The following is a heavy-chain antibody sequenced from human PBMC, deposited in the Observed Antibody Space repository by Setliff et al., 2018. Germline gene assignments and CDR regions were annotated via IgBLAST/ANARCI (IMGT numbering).Heavy chain of an antibody. CDR2: IYHKGRT. CDR1: GISISSGHY. Sequence: SETLSLTCGVSGISISSGHYWGWIRQPPGKGLEWIATIYHKGRTYYNPSLDSRVTISLDTSKNHFSLRLSSVTAADTAVYYCASPRRDDLDSPFDAFDIWGQGTKITVSS. CDR3: ASPRRDDLDSPFDAFDI. D-gene: IGHD3-3*01. J-gene: IGHJ3*02. V-gene: IGHV4-38-2*01.